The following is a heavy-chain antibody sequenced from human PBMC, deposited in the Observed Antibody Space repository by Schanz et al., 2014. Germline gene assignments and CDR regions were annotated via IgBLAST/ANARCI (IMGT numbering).Heavy chain of an antibody. CDR2: ISGTTTYT. CDR1: GFTFSDYY. CDR3: AREQIMAAAGLVDY. D-gene: IGHD6-13*01. J-gene: IGHJ4*01. Sequence: QVQLVESGGGVVQFGRSLRLSCAASGFTFSDYYMSWIRQAPGKGLEWVSYISGTTTYTNYADSVKGRFTISRDNAKNSLYLQMNSLRAEDTAVYYCAREQIMAAAGLVDYWGRGTLVTVSS. V-gene: IGHV3-11*05.